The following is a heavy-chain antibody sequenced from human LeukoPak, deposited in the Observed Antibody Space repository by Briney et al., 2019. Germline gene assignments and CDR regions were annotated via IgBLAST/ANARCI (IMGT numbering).Heavy chain of an antibody. Sequence: GGSLRLSCAASGFTFSSYAMSWVRQAPGKGLEWVSAISGSGGSTYYADSVKGRFTISRDNSKNTLYLQMNSLRAEDTAVYYCARVALTRYFDRYGMDVWGQGTTVTVSS. CDR3: ARVALTRYFDRYGMDV. V-gene: IGHV3-23*01. D-gene: IGHD3-9*01. CDR2: ISGSGGST. CDR1: GFTFSSYA. J-gene: IGHJ6*02.